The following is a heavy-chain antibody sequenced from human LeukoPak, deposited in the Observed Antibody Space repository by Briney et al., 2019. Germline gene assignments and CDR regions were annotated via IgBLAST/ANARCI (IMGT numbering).Heavy chain of an antibody. J-gene: IGHJ4*02. CDR2: IYYSGST. D-gene: IGHD5-12*01. Sequence: SQTLSLTCTVSGGSISSGGYYWSWIRQHPGKGLEWIGYIYYSGSTYYNPSLKSRVTISVDTPKNQFSLKLSSVTAADTAVYYCARSRRDIVATITGEYYFDYWGQGTLVTVSS. CDR1: GGSISSGGYY. CDR3: ARSRRDIVATITGEYYFDY. V-gene: IGHV4-31*03.